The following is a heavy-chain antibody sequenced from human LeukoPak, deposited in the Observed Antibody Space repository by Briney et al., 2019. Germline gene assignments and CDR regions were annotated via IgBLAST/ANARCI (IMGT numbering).Heavy chain of an antibody. V-gene: IGHV3-53*01. J-gene: IGHJ4*02. D-gene: IGHD6-13*01. CDR2: IYSGGST. CDR3: AGVAGVAAGFDY. Sequence: GGSLRLSCAASGFTVSSNYMSWVRQAPGKGLQWVSLIYSGGSTFYADSVKGRFTISRDNSKNTLFLQMNSLRAEDTALYYCAGVAGVAAGFDYWGQGTLVTVSS. CDR1: GFTVSSNY.